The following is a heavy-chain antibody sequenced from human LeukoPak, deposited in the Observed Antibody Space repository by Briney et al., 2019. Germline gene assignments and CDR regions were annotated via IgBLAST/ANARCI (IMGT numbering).Heavy chain of an antibody. CDR1: GFTFSSYS. D-gene: IGHD3-9*01. J-gene: IGHJ4*02. CDR3: ARDAQNYDILTGSDY. CDR2: ISSSSSYI. Sequence: GGSLRLSCAASGFTFSSYSMNWVRQAPGKGLEWVSSISSSSSYIYYADSVKGRFTISRDNAKNSLYLQMNSLRAEDTAVYYCARDAQNYDILTGSDYWGQGTLVTVSA. V-gene: IGHV3-21*01.